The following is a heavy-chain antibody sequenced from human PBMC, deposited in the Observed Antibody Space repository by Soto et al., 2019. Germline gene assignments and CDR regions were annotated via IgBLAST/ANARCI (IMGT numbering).Heavy chain of an antibody. D-gene: IGHD3-9*01. Sequence: GGSLRLSCAATGFTFGSYSINRVRQAPGKGLEWVSYISSSSSTIYYADSVKGRFTMTRDNAKNSLYLQMNSLRDEDTAVYYCARDMGTGYDALDAFDISGSRTLVIVSS. CDR2: ISSSSSTI. CDR3: ARDMGTGYDALDAFDI. CDR1: GFTFGSYS. V-gene: IGHV3-48*02. J-gene: IGHJ3*02.